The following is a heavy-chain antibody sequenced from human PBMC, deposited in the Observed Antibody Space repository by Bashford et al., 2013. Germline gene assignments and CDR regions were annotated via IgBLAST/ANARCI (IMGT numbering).Heavy chain of an antibody. D-gene: IGHD3-10*01. Sequence: VASVKVSCKASGYSFTSYGLSWVRQAPGQGLEWMGWISPKSGGTNYAQKFQGRVTMTRDTSISTAYMELSWLTSDDTAVYYCARDPIEFNYYYYGLTSGAKGPRSPSP. J-gene: IGHJ6*02. CDR3: ARDPIEFNYYYYGLTS. CDR1: GYSFTSYG. V-gene: IGHV1-2*02. CDR2: ISPKSGGT.